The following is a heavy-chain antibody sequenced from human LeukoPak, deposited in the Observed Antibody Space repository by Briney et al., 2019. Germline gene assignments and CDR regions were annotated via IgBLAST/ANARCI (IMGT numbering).Heavy chain of an antibody. J-gene: IGHJ4*02. CDR1: GFTFSSYG. Sequence: GGSLRLSCAASGFTFSSYGMHWVRQAPGKGLEWVAFIWYDGSNKYYADSVKGRFTISRDNSKNTLYLQMNSLRAEDTAVYYCAKAGTATNPLLVDYWGQGTLVTVSS. V-gene: IGHV3-30*02. D-gene: IGHD5-24*01. CDR3: AKAGTATNPLLVDY. CDR2: IWYDGSNK.